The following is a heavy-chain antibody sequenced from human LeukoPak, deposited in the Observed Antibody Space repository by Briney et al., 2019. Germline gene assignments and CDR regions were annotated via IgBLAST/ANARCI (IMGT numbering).Heavy chain of an antibody. CDR1: GFTFNDYR. CDR2: ISSSGTTI. D-gene: IGHD2/OR15-2a*01. J-gene: IGHJ4*01. Sequence: PGGSLRLSCAASGFTFNDYRMDWIRQAPGKGPEWVSYISSSGTTIFYTDSVRGRLTVSRDNARNSLFLQMNYLSAEDTAVYYCAREGHSSSFDYWGQGALVTVSS. CDR3: AREGHSSSFDY. V-gene: IGHV3-11*01.